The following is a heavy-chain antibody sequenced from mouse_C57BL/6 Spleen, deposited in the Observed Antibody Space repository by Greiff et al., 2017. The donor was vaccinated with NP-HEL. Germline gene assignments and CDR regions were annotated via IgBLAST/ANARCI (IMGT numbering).Heavy chain of an antibody. D-gene: IGHD2-4*01. V-gene: IGHV1-22*01. Sequence: VQLQQSGPELVKPGASVKMSCKASGYTFTDYNMHWVKQSHGKSLEWIGYINPNNGGTSYIQKFKGKATLTVNKSSSTAYMELRSLTSEDSAVYYCARPHYYDYETWFAYWGQGTLVTVSA. CDR3: ARPHYYDYETWFAY. J-gene: IGHJ3*01. CDR1: GYTFTDYN. CDR2: INPNNGGT.